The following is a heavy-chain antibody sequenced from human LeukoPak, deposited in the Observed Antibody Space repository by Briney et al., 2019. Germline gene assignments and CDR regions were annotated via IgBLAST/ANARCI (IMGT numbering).Heavy chain of an antibody. CDR3: ARGHAGYYSGGSCARYAYYFDY. D-gene: IGHD2-15*01. Sequence: SETLSLTCAVYGGSFSGYYWSRIRQPPGKGLEWIGEINHSGSTNYNPSLKSRVTISVDTSKNQFSLKLSSVTAADTAVYYCARGHAGYYSGGSCARYAYYFDYWGQGTLVTVSS. V-gene: IGHV4-34*01. J-gene: IGHJ4*02. CDR1: GGSFSGYY. CDR2: INHSGST.